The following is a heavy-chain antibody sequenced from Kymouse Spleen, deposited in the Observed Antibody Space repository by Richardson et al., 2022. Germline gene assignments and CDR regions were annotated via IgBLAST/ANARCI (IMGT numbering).Heavy chain of an antibody. CDR2: TYYRSKWYN. CDR3: ARERGYSSGWYGGENYFDY. J-gene: IGHJ4*02. V-gene: IGHV6-1*01. D-gene: IGHD6-19*01. CDR1: GDSVSSNSAA. Sequence: QVQLQQSGPGLVKPSQTLSLTCAISGDSVSSNSAAWNWIRQSPSRGLEWLGRTYYRSKWYNDYAVSVKSRITINPDTSKNQFSLQLNSVTPEDTAVYYCARERGYSSGWYGGENYFDYWGQGTLVTVSS.